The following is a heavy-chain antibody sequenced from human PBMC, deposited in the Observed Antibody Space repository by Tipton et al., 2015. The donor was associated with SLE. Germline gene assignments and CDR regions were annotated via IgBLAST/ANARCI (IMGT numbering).Heavy chain of an antibody. CDR3: ARVVRRGYCSGGSCYDWFDP. Sequence: GLVKPSQTLSLTCTISGDRVSSDRAAWHWIRQSPSRGLEWLGRTYYRSKWHNDYAVSVKSRITINPDTSKNQFSLQLNSVTPEDTAVYYCARVVRRGYCSGGSCYDWFDPWGQGTLVTVSS. V-gene: IGHV6-1*01. D-gene: IGHD2-15*01. J-gene: IGHJ5*02. CDR2: TYYRSKWHN. CDR1: GDRVSSDRAA.